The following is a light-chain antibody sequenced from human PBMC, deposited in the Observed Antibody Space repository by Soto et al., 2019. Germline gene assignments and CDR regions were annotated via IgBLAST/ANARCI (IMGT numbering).Light chain of an antibody. J-gene: IGKJ3*01. CDR3: QQLNSYPFT. CDR1: QGISSY. V-gene: IGKV1-9*01. CDR2: AAS. Sequence: IQLTQSPSSLSASVGDRVTITCRASQGISSYLAWYQQKPGKAPKLLIHAASTLQSGVPSRFSGSGSVTDFALTISSLQTEDFATCYRQQLNSYPFTFGHGTKVDIK.